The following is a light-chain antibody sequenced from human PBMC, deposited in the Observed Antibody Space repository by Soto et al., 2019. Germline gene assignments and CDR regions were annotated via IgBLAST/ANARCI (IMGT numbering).Light chain of an antibody. Sequence: EIVLTQSPGTLSLSPGERASLSCRASESLSSRSLAWYQQKTGQAPRLLIYDTSSRATGIPDRFTGSGSGTDFTLTISRLEPEDSAVYYCQQYPAAPLTFGGGTKVEIK. J-gene: IGKJ4*01. CDR1: ESLSSRS. CDR2: DTS. CDR3: QQYPAAPLT. V-gene: IGKV3-20*01.